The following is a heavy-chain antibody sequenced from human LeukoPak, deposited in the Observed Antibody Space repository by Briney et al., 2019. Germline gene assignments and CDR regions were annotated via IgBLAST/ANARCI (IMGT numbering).Heavy chain of an antibody. CDR3: ARRPRSKGVPDY. CDR1: GGSISSYY. V-gene: IGHV4-39*01. D-gene: IGHD3-16*01. J-gene: IGHJ4*02. CDR2: IYYSGST. Sequence: SETLSLTCTVSGGSISSYYWGWIRQPPGKGLEWIGSIYYSGSTYYNPSLKSRVTISVDTSKNQFSLKLSSVTAADTAVYYCARRPRSKGVPDYWGQGTLVTVSS.